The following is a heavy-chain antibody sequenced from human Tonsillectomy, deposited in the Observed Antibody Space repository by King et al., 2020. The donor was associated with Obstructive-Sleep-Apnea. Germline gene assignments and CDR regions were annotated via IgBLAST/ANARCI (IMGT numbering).Heavy chain of an antibody. Sequence: QLVQSGAEVKKPGSSVKVSCKASGGTFSSYAISWVRQAPGQGLEWMGGIIPIFGTANYAQRFQGSVTITADESTSTAYMELSSLRSEDTAGYYCARDGPGHCSSASCYWFDPWGQGTLVTVSS. CDR3: ARDGPGHCSSASCYWFDP. CDR2: IIPIFGTA. D-gene: IGHD2-2*01. J-gene: IGHJ5*02. CDR1: GGTFSSYA. V-gene: IGHV1-69*12.